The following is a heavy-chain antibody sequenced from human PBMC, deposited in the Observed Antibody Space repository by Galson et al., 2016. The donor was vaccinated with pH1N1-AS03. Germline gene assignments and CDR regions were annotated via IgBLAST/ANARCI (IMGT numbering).Heavy chain of an antibody. CDR2: ISYDESKK. V-gene: IGHV3-30*03. CDR3: ARSQSFYVDYFDN. CDR1: GFTFSSYW. Sequence: SLRLSCAASGFTFSSYWMSWVRQTPGKGLQWVAVISYDESKKLYADSVRGRSTISRDNSKNTLYLQMNSLRPEDTAVYFCARSQSFYVDYFDNWGQGTLVTVSS. J-gene: IGHJ4*02. D-gene: IGHD3-10*02.